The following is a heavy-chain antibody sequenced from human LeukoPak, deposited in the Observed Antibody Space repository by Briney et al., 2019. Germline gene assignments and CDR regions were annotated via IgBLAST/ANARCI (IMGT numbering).Heavy chain of an antibody. Sequence: PGGSLRLSCAASGFTFSTYAMSWVRQAPGRGLEWVSGIIGTGARTFYADSVKGRFTISGDNSKHTVFLQMNNLRADDTAFYYCVKAGVSHPFDYWGQGTLVTVSS. CDR2: IIGTGART. CDR3: VKAGVSHPFDY. CDR1: GFTFSTYA. V-gene: IGHV3-23*01. J-gene: IGHJ4*02. D-gene: IGHD3-16*02.